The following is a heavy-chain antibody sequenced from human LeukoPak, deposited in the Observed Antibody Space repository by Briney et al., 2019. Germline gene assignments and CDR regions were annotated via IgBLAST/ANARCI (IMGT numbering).Heavy chain of an antibody. D-gene: IGHD3-10*01. J-gene: IGHJ4*02. CDR3: ARDGPSVYDH. CDR1: GYTFTDYF. CDR2: INPKNGAT. Sequence: GASVKVSCKDSGYTFTDYFIHWVRQAPGRGLEWMGWINPKNGATRYTQILQGRVIITRDTSIGAAYMELSRLSSDDTGIYYCARDGPSVYDHWGQGTLVTVSS. V-gene: IGHV1-2*02.